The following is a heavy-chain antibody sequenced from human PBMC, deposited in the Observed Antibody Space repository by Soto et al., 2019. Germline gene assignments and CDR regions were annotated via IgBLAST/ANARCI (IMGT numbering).Heavy chain of an antibody. J-gene: IGHJ3*02. CDR3: ARGVRSALLDAFAI. V-gene: IGHV3-30-3*01. CDR2: ISYDGSNK. D-gene: IGHD3-22*01. Sequence: QVQLVESGGGVVQPGRSLRLSCAASGFTFSSYAMHWVRQAPGKGLEWVAVISYDGSNKYYADSVKGRFTISRDNSKNTLYLQMNSLRAEDTAVYYCARGVRSALLDAFAIWGQGTMVTVSS. CDR1: GFTFSSYA.